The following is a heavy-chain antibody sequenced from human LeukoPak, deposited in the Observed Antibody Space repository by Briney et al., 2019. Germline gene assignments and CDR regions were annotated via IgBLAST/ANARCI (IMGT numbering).Heavy chain of an antibody. V-gene: IGHV7-4-1*02. CDR2: INTNTGNP. J-gene: IGHJ3*02. Sequence: GASVKVSCKASGYTFTSYAMNWVRQAPGQGLEWMGWINTNTGNPTYAQGFTGRFVFSLDTAASTAYLQISSLETEDTAVYYCARGSWKDAFDIWGQGTVVIVSS. CDR3: ARGSWKDAFDI. CDR1: GYTFTSYA. D-gene: IGHD1-1*01.